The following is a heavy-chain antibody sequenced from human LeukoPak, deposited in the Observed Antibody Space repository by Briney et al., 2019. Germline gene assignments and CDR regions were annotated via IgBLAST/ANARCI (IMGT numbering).Heavy chain of an antibody. CDR2: IWYDGSNK. CDR3: ARDLGRYYYYYMDV. J-gene: IGHJ6*03. Sequence: PGGSLRLSCAASGFTFSNYGMHWVRQAPGKGLEWVAVIWYDGSNKYYADSVKGRFTVSRDNSKNTLYLQMNSLRAEDTAVYYCARDLGRYYYYYMDVWGKGTTVTVSS. CDR1: GFTFSNYG. V-gene: IGHV3-33*01.